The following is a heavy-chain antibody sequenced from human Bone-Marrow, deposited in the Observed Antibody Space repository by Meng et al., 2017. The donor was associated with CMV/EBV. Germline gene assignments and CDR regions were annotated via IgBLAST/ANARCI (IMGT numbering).Heavy chain of an antibody. CDR1: GASGHGKP. D-gene: IGHD3-16*01. CDR3: VRTWGGHSSYLDY. Sequence: AASGASGHGKPISGVGPAPGKRVEWKAFISSSRNSGYDKEGVEGRFGSSRDNAKKSLYLQMNSLRVAETTMYYCVRTWGGHSSYLDYWGRGTLVTVSS. V-gene: IGHV3-48*04. J-gene: IGHJ4*02. CDR2: ISSSRNSG.